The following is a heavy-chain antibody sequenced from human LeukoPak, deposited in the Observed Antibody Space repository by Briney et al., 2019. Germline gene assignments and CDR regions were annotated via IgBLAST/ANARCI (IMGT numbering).Heavy chain of an antibody. CDR1: GYTLTGYY. D-gene: IGHD5-18*01. J-gene: IGHJ4*02. CDR3: ARSGCSDGYGD. Sequence: ASVKVSCKASGYTLTGYYMQWVRQAPGQGLEWMGRIYANSGGTNYAQKFQGRVTMTRVTSISTAYMELGRPRYDRTAVFYSARSGCSDGYGDWGQGTLVTVSS. CDR2: IYANSGGT. V-gene: IGHV1-2*06.